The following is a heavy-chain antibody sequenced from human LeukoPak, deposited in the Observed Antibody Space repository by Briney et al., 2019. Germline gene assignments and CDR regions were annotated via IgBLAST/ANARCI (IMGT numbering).Heavy chain of an antibody. CDR2: IYYSGST. J-gene: IGHJ4*02. D-gene: IGHD3-10*01. CDR1: GGAISSGDYY. Sequence: SQTLSLTCTVSGGAISSGDYYWSWIRQHPGKGLEGIGYIYYSGSTYYNPSLESRVTISVDTSKNQFSLKLSSVTAADTAVYYCARVDYYGSGNYFDYWGQGTLVTVSS. CDR3: ARVDYYGSGNYFDY. V-gene: IGHV4-31*03.